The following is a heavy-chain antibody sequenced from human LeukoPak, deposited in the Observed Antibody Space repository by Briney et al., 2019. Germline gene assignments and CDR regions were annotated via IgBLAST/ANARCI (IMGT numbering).Heavy chain of an antibody. CDR1: GGSISSGSYY. D-gene: IGHD3-10*01. V-gene: IGHV4-61*02. Sequence: PSETLSLTCTVSGGSISSGSYYWSWIRQPAGKGLELIGRIFISGRTNYNPSLKSRVTISLDTSKNQFSLKLSSVTAADTAVYYCARGLTYYYGSGSNNWFDPWGQGTLVTVSS. CDR3: ARGLTYYYGSGSNNWFDP. J-gene: IGHJ5*02. CDR2: IFISGRT.